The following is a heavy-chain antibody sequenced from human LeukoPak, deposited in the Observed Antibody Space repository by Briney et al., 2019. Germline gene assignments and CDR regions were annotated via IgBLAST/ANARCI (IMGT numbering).Heavy chain of an antibody. Sequence: PSETLSLTCTVSGYSISSGYDWGWIRQPPGKGLEWIGSIYYRRTTYYNPSLKSRVTISVDTSKNQFSLKLSSVTAADTAVYYCARGADYNGPDKYYFDYWGQGTLVTVSS. J-gene: IGHJ4*02. CDR1: GYSISSGYD. CDR2: IYYRRTT. CDR3: ARGADYNGPDKYYFDY. V-gene: IGHV4-38-2*02. D-gene: IGHD4-11*01.